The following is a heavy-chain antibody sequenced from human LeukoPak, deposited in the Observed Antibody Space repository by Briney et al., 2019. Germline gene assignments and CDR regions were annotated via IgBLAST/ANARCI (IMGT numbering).Heavy chain of an antibody. Sequence: SETLSLTCTVSGGSITSGSYHWGWIRQSPGKGLEWIGNTYYTGSAYYRPSLQSRVSISVDTSKKEFSLKLTSVTAADTALYYCARDRDGYAYSFDYWGQGTLVTVPS. J-gene: IGHJ4*02. CDR2: TYYTGSA. D-gene: IGHD5-24*01. CDR3: ARDRDGYAYSFDY. V-gene: IGHV4-39*02. CDR1: GGSITSGSYH.